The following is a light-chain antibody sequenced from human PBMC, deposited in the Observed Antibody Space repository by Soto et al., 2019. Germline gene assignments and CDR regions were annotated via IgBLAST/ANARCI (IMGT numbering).Light chain of an antibody. CDR2: EFS. CDR1: SSDVGGYNY. V-gene: IGLV2-8*01. Sequence: QSALTQPPSASWSHVQSVTLSCTGTSSDVGGYNYVSWYHQHPGKALKLMLYEFSRRHSGVPDRFSGSKSGNTAPLTVSGLQAEDEAEYYCSSYAGSNNWVFGGGTKRTVL. J-gene: IGLJ3*02. CDR3: SSYAGSNNWV.